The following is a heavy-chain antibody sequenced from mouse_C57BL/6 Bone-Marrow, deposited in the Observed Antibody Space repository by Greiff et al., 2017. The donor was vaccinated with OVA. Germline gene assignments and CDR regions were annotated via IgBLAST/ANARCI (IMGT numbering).Heavy chain of an antibody. V-gene: IGHV5-17*01. CDR1: GFTFSDYG. CDR3: ARWDTTVVAPFAY. CDR2: ISSGSSTI. J-gene: IGHJ3*01. D-gene: IGHD1-1*01. Sequence: EVNVVESGGGLVKPGGSLKLSCAASGFTFSDYGMHWVRQAPEKGLEWVAYISSGSSTIYYADTVKGRFTISRDNAKNTLFLQMTSLRSEDTAMYYCARWDTTVVAPFAYWGQGTLVTVSA.